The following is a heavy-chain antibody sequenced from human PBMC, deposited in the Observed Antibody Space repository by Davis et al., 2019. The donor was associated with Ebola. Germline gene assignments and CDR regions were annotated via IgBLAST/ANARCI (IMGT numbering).Heavy chain of an antibody. J-gene: IGHJ6*02. V-gene: IGHV1-69*04. CDR2: IIPILGIA. D-gene: IGHD5-18*01. Sequence: AASVKVSCKASGYTFTSYGISWVRQAPGQGLEWMGRIIPILGIANYAQKFQGRVTITADKSTSTAYMELSSLRSEDTAAYYCARDGVDTHYYYYGMDVWGRGTTVTVSS. CDR1: GYTFTSYG. CDR3: ARDGVDTHYYYYGMDV.